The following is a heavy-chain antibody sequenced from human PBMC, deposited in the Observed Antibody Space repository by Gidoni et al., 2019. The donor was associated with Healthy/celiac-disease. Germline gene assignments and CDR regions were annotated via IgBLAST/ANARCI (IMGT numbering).Heavy chain of an antibody. CDR2: ISSSSSTI. Sequence: EVQLVESGGGLVQPGGSLRLSCAASGFTFSSYSMNWVRQAPGKGLGWVSYISSSSSTIYYADSVKGRFTISRDNAKNSLYLQMNSLRDEDTAVYYCARGSRRSVGANYYYGMDVWGQGTTVTVSS. J-gene: IGHJ6*02. V-gene: IGHV3-48*02. CDR1: GFTFSSYS. CDR3: ARGSRRSVGANYYYGMDV. D-gene: IGHD1-26*01.